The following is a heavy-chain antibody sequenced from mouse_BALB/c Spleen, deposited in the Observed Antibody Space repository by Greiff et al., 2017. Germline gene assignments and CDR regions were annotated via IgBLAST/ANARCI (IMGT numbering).Heavy chain of an antibody. J-gene: IGHJ4*01. D-gene: IGHD2-4*01. CDR1: GYTFTSYW. Sequence: LKQPGSELVRPGASVKLSCKASGYTFTSYWMHWVKQRHGQGLEWIGNIYPGSGSTNYDEKFKSKGTLTVDTSSSTAYMHLSSLTSEDSAVYYCTRGLNYAMDYWGQGTSVTVSS. CDR3: TRGLNYAMDY. V-gene: IGHV1S22*01. CDR2: IYPGSGST.